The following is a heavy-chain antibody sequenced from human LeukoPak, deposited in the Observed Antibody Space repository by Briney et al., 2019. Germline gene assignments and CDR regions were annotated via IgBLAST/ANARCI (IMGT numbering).Heavy chain of an antibody. Sequence: GASVKVSCKASGYTLTSYYMHWVRQAPGQGLEWMGIINPSGGSTSYAQKFQGRVTMTRDTSTSTVYMELSSLRSEDTAVYYCARDSSGWHEFDYWGQGTLVTVSS. D-gene: IGHD6-19*01. J-gene: IGHJ4*02. V-gene: IGHV1-46*01. CDR3: ARDSSGWHEFDY. CDR2: INPSGGST. CDR1: GYTLTSYY.